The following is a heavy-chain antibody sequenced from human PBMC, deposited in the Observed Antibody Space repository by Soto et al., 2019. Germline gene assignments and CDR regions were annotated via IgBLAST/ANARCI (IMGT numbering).Heavy chain of an antibody. CDR2: IIPIFGTA. J-gene: IGHJ6*02. CDR1: GGTFSSNA. V-gene: IGHV1-69*12. CDR3: STWARHYYFISVYPNYGRDV. D-gene: IGHD3-22*01. Sequence: QVHLVQSGAEVKKPGSSVKVSCKASGGTFSSNAISWVRQAPGQGLEWMGGIIPIFGTANYAQNFQGRVTITADESTSTAYMALSSLRSEDTAVYYCSTWARHYYFISVYPNYGRDVWGQGTTVTVSS.